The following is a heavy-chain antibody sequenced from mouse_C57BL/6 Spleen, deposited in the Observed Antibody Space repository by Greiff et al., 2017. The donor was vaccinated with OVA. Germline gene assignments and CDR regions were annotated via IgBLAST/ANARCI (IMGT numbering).Heavy chain of an antibody. CDR3: ARGGLTGTWEDVDY. V-gene: IGHV1-64*01. CDR2: IHPNSGST. D-gene: IGHD4-1*01. Sequence: QVQLQQPGAELVKPGASVKLSCKASGYTFTSYWMHWVKQRPGQGLEWIGMIHPNSGSTNYTEKFKSKATLTVDNSSSTAYMQLSSLTSEDSAVYYCARGGLTGTWEDVDYWGPGTTLTVSS. CDR1: GYTFTSYW. J-gene: IGHJ2*01.